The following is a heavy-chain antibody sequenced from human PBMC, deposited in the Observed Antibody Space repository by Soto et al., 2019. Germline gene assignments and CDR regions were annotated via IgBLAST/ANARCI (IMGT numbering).Heavy chain of an antibody. CDR1: GFTFSNYW. Sequence: GGSLRLSCAASGFTFSNYWMTWVRQAPGKGLEWVANIKEDGSEKHYVDSVKGRFTISRDNAKNSLYLQMNSLRVEDTAVYFCSRDAVVGAKALNYWGQGALVTVSS. CDR2: IKEDGSEK. D-gene: IGHD1-26*01. CDR3: SRDAVVGAKALNY. V-gene: IGHV3-7*01. J-gene: IGHJ4*02.